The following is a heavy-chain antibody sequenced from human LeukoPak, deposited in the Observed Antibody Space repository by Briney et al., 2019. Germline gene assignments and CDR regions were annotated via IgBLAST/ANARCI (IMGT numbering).Heavy chain of an antibody. V-gene: IGHV4-61*01. CDR1: GGSISSEIYY. D-gene: IGHD4-17*01. CDR2: IYYSGST. J-gene: IGHJ4*02. Sequence: SETLSLTCSVSGGSISSEIYYWVWTRRSAGKGLEWIGYIYYSGSTNYNPSLKSRVTISIDTSKNQFSLKLSSVTAADTAVYYCARGDYVDYPGRDVWGQGTLVTVSS. CDR3: ARGDYVDYPGRDV.